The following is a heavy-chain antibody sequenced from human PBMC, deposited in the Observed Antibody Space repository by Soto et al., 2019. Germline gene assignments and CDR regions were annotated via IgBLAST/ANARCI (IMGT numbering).Heavy chain of an antibody. D-gene: IGHD3-10*01. Sequence: DVQLVESGGGLVKPGGSLRLSCAASGFNFSTYGTNWVRQAPGKGLEWVSSISSKGSYIYYTPSVKGRFTISRDNAKNSVYLQMNSLRAEDTAVYYCGRDRSHYAGVGKIDPWGQGTLVAVSS. CDR2: ISSKGSYI. J-gene: IGHJ5*02. CDR1: GFNFSTYG. CDR3: GRDRSHYAGVGKIDP. V-gene: IGHV3-21*02.